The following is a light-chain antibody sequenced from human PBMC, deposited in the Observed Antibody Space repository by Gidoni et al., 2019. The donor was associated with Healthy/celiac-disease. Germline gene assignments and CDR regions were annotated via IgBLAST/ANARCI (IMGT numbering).Light chain of an antibody. J-gene: IGKJ2*01. V-gene: IGKV3-11*01. Sequence: EIVSTQFPATLSLSPGERATLSCRASQSVSSYLAWYQQKPGQAPRLLIYDASNRATGIPARFSGSGSGTDFTLTISSLEPEDFAVYYCQQRSNWPPYTFGQGTKLEIK. CDR3: QQRSNWPPYT. CDR2: DAS. CDR1: QSVSSY.